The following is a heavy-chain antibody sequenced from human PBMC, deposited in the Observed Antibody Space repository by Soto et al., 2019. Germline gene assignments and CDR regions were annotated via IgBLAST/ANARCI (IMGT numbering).Heavy chain of an antibody. CDR3: ARSSGFYYVDY. V-gene: IGHV1-3*01. J-gene: IGHJ4*02. Sequence: QVQLVQSGAEVKKPGASVKVYCKASGYTFTSYAMHRVRQAPGQRLEWMGWINAGNGHTKYSQKFQGRVTITRDTSASTAYMERTSLRAEDTAEYYGARSSGFYYVDYLGQGTLVTVSS. CDR2: INAGNGHT. D-gene: IGHD3-22*01. CDR1: GYTFTSYA.